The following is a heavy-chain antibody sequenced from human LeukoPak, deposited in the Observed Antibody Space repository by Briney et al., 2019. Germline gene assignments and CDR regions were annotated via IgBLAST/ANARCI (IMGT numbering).Heavy chain of an antibody. D-gene: IGHD4-23*01. V-gene: IGHV3-7*01. CDR1: GFTFSSYW. J-gene: IGHJ3*02. CDR2: IKQDGSEK. CDR3: ARDPSVGAFDI. Sequence: QPGGSLRLSCAPSGFTFSSYWMSWVRQAPGKGLEWVANIKQDGSEKYYVDSVKGRFTISRDNAKNSLYLQMNSLRAEDTAVYYCARDPSVGAFDIWGQGTMVTVSS.